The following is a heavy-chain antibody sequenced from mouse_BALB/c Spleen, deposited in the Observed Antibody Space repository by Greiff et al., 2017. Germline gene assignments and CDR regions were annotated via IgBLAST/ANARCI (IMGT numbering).Heavy chain of an antibody. CDR1: GFTFSSYA. Sequence: EVQLQESGGSLVKPGGSLKLSCAASGFTFSSYAMSWVRQTPEKRLEWVASISSGGSTYYPDSVKGRFTISRDNARNILYLQMSSLRSEDTAMYYCASGGNYYGSSYYAMDYWGQGTSVTVSS. CDR2: ISSGGST. CDR3: ASGGNYYGSSYYAMDY. J-gene: IGHJ4*01. D-gene: IGHD1-1*01. V-gene: IGHV5-6-5*01.